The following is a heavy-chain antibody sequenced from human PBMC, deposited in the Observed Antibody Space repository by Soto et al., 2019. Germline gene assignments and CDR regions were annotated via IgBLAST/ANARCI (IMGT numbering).Heavy chain of an antibody. CDR1: GGTFSSYA. D-gene: IGHD4-17*01. Sequence: GASVKVSCKASGGTFSSYAISWVRQAPGQGLEWMGGIIPIFGTANYAQKFQGRVTITADESTSTAYMELSSLRSEDTAVYYCARDPAYGDYDAYWGQGTLVTVSS. J-gene: IGHJ4*02. CDR3: ARDPAYGDYDAY. CDR2: IIPIFGTA. V-gene: IGHV1-69*13.